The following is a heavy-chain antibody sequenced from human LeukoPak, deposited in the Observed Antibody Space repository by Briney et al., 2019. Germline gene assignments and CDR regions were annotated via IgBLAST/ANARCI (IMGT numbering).Heavy chain of an antibody. Sequence: GGSLRLSCAASGFTFSSYWMHWVRQAPGKGLVWVSRINSDGSSTSYADSVKGRFTISRDNSKNTLYLQMNSLRAEDTAVNYCARLIVVSGNAFDIWGQGTMVTVSS. CDR3: ARLIVVSGNAFDI. J-gene: IGHJ3*02. CDR1: GFTFSSYW. V-gene: IGHV3-74*01. CDR2: INSDGSST. D-gene: IGHD3-22*01.